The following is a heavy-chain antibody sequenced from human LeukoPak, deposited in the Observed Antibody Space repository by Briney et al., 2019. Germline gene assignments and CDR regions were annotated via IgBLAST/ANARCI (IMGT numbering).Heavy chain of an antibody. D-gene: IGHD1-14*01. CDR3: ARNFPGRTEDV. V-gene: IGHV4-59*01. CDR2: IYYSGST. CDR1: GGSISSNF. Sequence: SETLSLTCTVSGGSISSNFWSWIRQPPGKGLEWIGYIYYSGSTNYNPSLKSRVTISVDTSKNQFSLKLSSVTAADTAVYYCARNFPGRTEDVWGKGTTVIVSS. J-gene: IGHJ6*04.